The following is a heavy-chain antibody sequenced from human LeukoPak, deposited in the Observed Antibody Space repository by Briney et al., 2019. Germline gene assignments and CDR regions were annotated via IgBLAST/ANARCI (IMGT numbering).Heavy chain of an antibody. CDR2: IKQDGSEK. J-gene: IGHJ6*02. CDR3: ARLSHNWNYIYYYGMDV. V-gene: IGHV3-7*01. D-gene: IGHD1-7*01. CDR1: GFTFSSYW. Sequence: PGGSLRLSCAASGFTFSSYWMSWVRQAPGKGLGWVANIKQDGSEKYYVDSVKGRFTISRDNAKNSLYLQMNSLRAEDTAVYYCARLSHNWNYIYYYGMDVWGQGTTVTVSS.